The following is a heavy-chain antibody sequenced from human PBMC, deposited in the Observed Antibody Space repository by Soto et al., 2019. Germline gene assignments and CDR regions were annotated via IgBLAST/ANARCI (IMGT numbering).Heavy chain of an antibody. V-gene: IGHV1-46*01. D-gene: IGHD1-1*01. Sequence: ASVKVSCKASGYTFTSYYMHWVRQAPGQGLEWMGIINPSGGSTSYAQKFQGRVTMTRDTSTSTVYMELSSLRSEDTAVYYCARDSGERRPTDLFDFWGQGTLVTVSS. J-gene: IGHJ4*02. CDR2: INPSGGST. CDR1: GYTFTSYY. CDR3: ARDSGERRPTDLFDF.